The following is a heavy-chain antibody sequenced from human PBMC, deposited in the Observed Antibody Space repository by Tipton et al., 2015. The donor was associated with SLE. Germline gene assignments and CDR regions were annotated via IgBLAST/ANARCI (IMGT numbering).Heavy chain of an antibody. D-gene: IGHD1-26*01. J-gene: IGHJ4*02. CDR3: ARGGGSYYDY. CDR1: GGSVGSYY. CDR2: IYQSGLT. Sequence: TLSLTCDVSGGSVGSYYWSWVRQIPGKGLEWIGYIYQSGLTALNPSLESRLTLSLDTSKNQFSLRVRSVTAADTAVYYCARGGGSYYDYWGQGRLVTVSS. V-gene: IGHV4-59*08.